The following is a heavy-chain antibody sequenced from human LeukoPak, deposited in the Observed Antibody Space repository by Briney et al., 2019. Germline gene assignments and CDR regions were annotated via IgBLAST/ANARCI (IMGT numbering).Heavy chain of an antibody. CDR3: ARDQYDTWSRRGNFAS. Sequence: GGSLRLSCAASGFIFSNYAMHWVRQAPGKGLEWVANIKLDGSEKNYVDSVKGRFTISRDNTKNSLYLQMNSLRVEDTAVFYCARDQYDTWSRRGNFASWGQGPLVIASS. J-gene: IGHJ4*02. CDR2: IKLDGSEK. CDR1: GFIFSNYA. V-gene: IGHV3-7*03. D-gene: IGHD3-3*01.